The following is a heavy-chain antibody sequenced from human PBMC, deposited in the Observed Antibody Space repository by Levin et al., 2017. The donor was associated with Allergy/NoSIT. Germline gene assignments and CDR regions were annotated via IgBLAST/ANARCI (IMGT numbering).Heavy chain of an antibody. J-gene: IGHJ4*02. CDR3: ATDRCSGGACSPDY. D-gene: IGHD2-15*01. Sequence: GESLKISCAASGFTFRSYGMHWVRQAPGKGLEWVTSISYGGSSDYYADSVKGRFSISRDNSENPLYLQMSSLRPEDTAVYYCATDRCSGGACSPDYWGQGTLVTVSS. V-gene: IGHV3-30*03. CDR2: ISYGGSSD. CDR1: GFTFRSYG.